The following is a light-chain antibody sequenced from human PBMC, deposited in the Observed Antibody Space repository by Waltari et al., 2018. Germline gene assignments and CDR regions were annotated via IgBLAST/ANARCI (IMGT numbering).Light chain of an antibody. CDR1: VRASNN. CDR2: KDP. CDR3: YSAADNDLGV. V-gene: IGLV3-27*01. Sequence: SFELTQTSSLSVSPGQTSRITCSGDVRASNNARWFQQKPGQAPILIISKDPERPSGIPERFSGSSSGTTVTLTISGAQVEDEADYYCYSAADNDLGVFGGGTKLTVL. J-gene: IGLJ3*02.